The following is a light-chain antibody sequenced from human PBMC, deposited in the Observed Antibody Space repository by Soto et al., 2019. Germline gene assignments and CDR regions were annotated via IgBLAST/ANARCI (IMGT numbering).Light chain of an antibody. CDR1: QSVTNNQ. J-gene: IGKJ1*01. CDR3: QQYGSSPRT. CDR2: GVS. V-gene: IGKV3-20*01. Sequence: EIVLTHSPGTLSLSPWEIATLSCRASQSVTNNQLAWFRQKPGQAPRLLIWGVSNRATGIPDRFTGSGSGTDLTLTITTLGPEDFAVYYCQQYGSSPRTFGLGTKVDIK.